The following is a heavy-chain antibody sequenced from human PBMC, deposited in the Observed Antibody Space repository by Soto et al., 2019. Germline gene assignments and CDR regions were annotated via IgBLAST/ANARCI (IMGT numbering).Heavy chain of an antibody. Sequence: GGSLRLSCAASGFTFDDYAMHWVRQAPGKGLEWVSGISWNSGSIGYADSVKGRFTISRDNAKNSLYLQMNSLRAEDTALYYCAKDSLPLSSSSMDVWGQGTTVTVSS. V-gene: IGHV3-9*01. CDR2: ISWNSGSI. D-gene: IGHD6-6*01. CDR3: AKDSLPLSSSSMDV. CDR1: GFTFDDYA. J-gene: IGHJ6*02.